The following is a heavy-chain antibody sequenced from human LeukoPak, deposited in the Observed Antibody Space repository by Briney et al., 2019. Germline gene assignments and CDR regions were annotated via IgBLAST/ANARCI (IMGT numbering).Heavy chain of an antibody. CDR1: GGSFSGYY. CDR3: ARGYPTVKYYYYGMDV. J-gene: IGHJ6*02. CDR2: INHSGST. Sequence: SETLSLTCAVYGGSFSGYYWSWIRQPPGKGLEWIGEINHSGSTNYNPSLKSRVTISVDTSKNQFSLKLSSVTAADTAVYYCARGYPTVKYYYYGMDVWAKGPRSPSP. V-gene: IGHV4-34*01. D-gene: IGHD4-17*01.